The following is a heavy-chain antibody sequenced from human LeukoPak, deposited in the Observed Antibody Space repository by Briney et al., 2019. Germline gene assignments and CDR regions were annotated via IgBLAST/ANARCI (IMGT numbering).Heavy chain of an antibody. CDR1: GFTFSSYA. CDR3: AKANTYCGGDCYSYFDY. D-gene: IGHD2-21*02. J-gene: IGHJ4*02. Sequence: PGGSLRLSCAASGFTFSSYAMSWVRQAPGKGLEWVLAISGSGGSTYYADSVKGRFTISRDNSKNTLYLQMNSLRAEDTAVYYCAKANTYCGGDCYSYFDYWGQGTLVTVSS. CDR2: ISGSGGST. V-gene: IGHV3-23*01.